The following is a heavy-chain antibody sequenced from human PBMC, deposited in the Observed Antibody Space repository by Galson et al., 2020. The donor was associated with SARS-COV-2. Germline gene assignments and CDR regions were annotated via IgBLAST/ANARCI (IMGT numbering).Heavy chain of an antibody. Sequence: GGSMTLSCSVSRFAFSEFAMHCVRQAPGKGLQYVSALSTTVGTSFYADSVIGRFTITRDNSKNTFCLQMAGLRVEDTAFYYCLAYSSSRHTYWGHGTLVTVSS. D-gene: IGHD6-6*01. CDR1: RFAFSEFA. V-gene: IGHV3-64D*08. J-gene: IGHJ4*01. CDR2: LSTTVGTS. CDR3: LAYSSSRHTY.